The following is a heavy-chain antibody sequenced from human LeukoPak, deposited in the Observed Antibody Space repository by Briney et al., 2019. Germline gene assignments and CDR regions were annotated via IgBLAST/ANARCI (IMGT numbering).Heavy chain of an antibody. CDR2: MSAGGTST. D-gene: IGHD3-16*01. V-gene: IGHV3-23*01. Sequence: GRSLRLSCVASGFTFSFYAMSWVRQAPGKGLEWVSGMSAGGTSTYYADSVKGRFTISRDNSKNTLYLHMDSLRAEDTAIYYCAKVRGIVITFGRVIFDSWGQGTLATVSS. CDR3: AKVRGIVITFGRVIFDS. CDR1: GFTFSFYA. J-gene: IGHJ4*02.